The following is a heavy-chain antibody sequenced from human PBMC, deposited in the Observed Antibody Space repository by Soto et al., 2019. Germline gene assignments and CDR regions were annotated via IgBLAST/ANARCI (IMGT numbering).Heavy chain of an antibody. CDR2: IDWDDDK. D-gene: IGHD6-25*01. J-gene: IGHJ4*02. Sequence: SGPTLVNPTQTLTLTCTFSGFSLSTSGMCVSWIRQPPGKALEWLALIDWDDDKYYSTSLKTRLTISKDTSKNQVVLTMTNMDPVDTATYYCARISLPGSSRYWYFDYWGQGTLVTVSS. CDR3: ARISLPGSSRYWYFDY. CDR1: GFSLSTSGMC. V-gene: IGHV2-70*01.